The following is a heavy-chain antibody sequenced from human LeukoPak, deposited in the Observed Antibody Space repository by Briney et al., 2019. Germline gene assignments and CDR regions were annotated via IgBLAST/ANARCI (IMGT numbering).Heavy chain of an antibody. D-gene: IGHD3-16*01. J-gene: IGHJ4*02. CDR2: ISHDGSNK. V-gene: IGHV3-30*18. Sequence: GRSLRLSCAASGFTFSSYGMHWVRQAPGKGLEWVAVISHDGSNKYYADSVKGRFTISRDNSKNTLYLQMNSLRAEDTAVYYCAKGGRGDSLLSPNIDYWGQGTLVTVSS. CDR3: AKGGRGDSLLSPNIDY. CDR1: GFTFSSYG.